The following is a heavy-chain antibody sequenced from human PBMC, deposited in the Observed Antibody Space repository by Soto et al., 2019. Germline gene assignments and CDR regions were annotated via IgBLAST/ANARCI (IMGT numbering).Heavy chain of an antibody. Sequence: GASVKVSCKASGYTFTSYDINWVRQATGQGLEWMGWMNPNSGNTGYAQKFQGRVTMTRNTSISTAYMELSSLRSKDTAVYYCRIAAAGREVWFDPWGQGTLVTVSS. J-gene: IGHJ5*02. D-gene: IGHD6-13*01. CDR3: RIAAAGREVWFDP. CDR2: MNPNSGNT. V-gene: IGHV1-8*01. CDR1: GYTFTSYD.